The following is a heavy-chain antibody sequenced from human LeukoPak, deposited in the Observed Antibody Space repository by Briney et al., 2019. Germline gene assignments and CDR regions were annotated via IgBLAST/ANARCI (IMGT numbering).Heavy chain of an antibody. CDR1: GAYSNNYY. V-gene: IGHV4-4*07. CDR3: ASLSSGAAFDV. CDR2: LHATESA. J-gene: IGHJ3*01. D-gene: IGHD3-22*01. Sequence: SENLSLTCTVSGAYSNNYYWTWIRQAAALGLEWIARLHATESAICNPSLKGRVSMSLVTSKSQLSLTLASVTGADSAVYYCASLSSGAAFDVGGQGTVVTVSS.